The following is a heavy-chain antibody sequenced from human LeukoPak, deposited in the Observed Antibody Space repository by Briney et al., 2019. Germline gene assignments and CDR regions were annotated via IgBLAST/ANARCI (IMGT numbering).Heavy chain of an antibody. Sequence: PSETLSLTCIVSGGSISSHYWSWIRQPPGKGLEWIGYIYYSGSTNYNPSLKSRVTISVDTSKNQFSLNLSSVTAADTAVYYCARGYSSSWFYWGQGTLATVSS. CDR2: IYYSGST. D-gene: IGHD6-13*01. CDR3: ARGYSSSWFY. V-gene: IGHV4-59*11. CDR1: GGSISSHY. J-gene: IGHJ4*02.